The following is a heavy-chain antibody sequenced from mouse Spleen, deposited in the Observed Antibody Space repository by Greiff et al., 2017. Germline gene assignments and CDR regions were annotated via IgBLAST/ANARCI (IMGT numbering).Heavy chain of an antibody. CDR3: AGGLREGYYFDY. CDR2: IYPGDGDT. J-gene: IGHJ2*01. CDR1: GYAFSSSW. D-gene: IGHD2-4*01. Sequence: QVQLKQSGPELVKPGASVKISCKASGYAFSSSWMNWVKQRPGKGLEWIGRIYPGDGDTNYNGKFKGKATLTADKSSSTAYMQLSSLTSEDSAVYFCAGGLREGYYFDYWGQGTTLTVSS. V-gene: IGHV1-82*01.